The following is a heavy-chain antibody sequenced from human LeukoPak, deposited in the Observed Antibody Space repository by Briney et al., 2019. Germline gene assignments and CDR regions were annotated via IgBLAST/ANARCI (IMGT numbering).Heavy chain of an antibody. J-gene: IGHJ6*03. CDR1: GFTFSRYW. Sequence: GGSLRLSCAASGFTFSRYWMSWIRQAPGKGLELVANIKQDGSEKYYVDSVKVRFTISRDNAKNSLTLQMNSMRAEDTAVYYCASVSITVAERDYMDVWGKGTTVTVSS. D-gene: IGHD6-19*01. V-gene: IGHV3-7*01. CDR3: ASVSITVAERDYMDV. CDR2: IKQDGSEK.